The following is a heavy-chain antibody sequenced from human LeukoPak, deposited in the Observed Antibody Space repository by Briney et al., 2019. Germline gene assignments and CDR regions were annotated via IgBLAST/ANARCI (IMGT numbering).Heavy chain of an antibody. Sequence: GSLRLSCAASGFTVSFNYMSWVRQAPGKGLEWIGEINHSGSTNYNPSLKSRVTISVDTSKNQFSLKLSSVTAADTAVYYCRGRPRFWSGTNAASRDYYYYYMDVWGKGTTVTVSS. CDR1: GFTVSFNY. CDR2: INHSGST. CDR3: RGRPRFWSGTNAASRDYYYYYMDV. V-gene: IGHV4-34*08. J-gene: IGHJ6*03. D-gene: IGHD3-3*01.